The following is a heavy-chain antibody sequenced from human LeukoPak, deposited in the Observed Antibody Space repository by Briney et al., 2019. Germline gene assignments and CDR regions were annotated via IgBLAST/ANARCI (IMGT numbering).Heavy chain of an antibody. CDR3: ARDPRWELADWRGGFDP. CDR1: GYTFTSYG. D-gene: IGHD1-26*01. J-gene: IGHJ5*02. Sequence: ASVKVSCKASGYTFTSYGISWVRQAPGQGLEWMGWINPNSGGTNYAQKFQGRVTMTRDTSISTAYMELSRLRSDDTAVYYCARDPRWELADWRGGFDPWGQGTLVTVSS. V-gene: IGHV1-2*02. CDR2: INPNSGGT.